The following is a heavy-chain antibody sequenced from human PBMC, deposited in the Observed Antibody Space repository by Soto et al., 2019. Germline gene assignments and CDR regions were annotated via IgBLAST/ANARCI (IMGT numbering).Heavy chain of an antibody. D-gene: IGHD3-10*01. Sequence: WASVKVSCKASGGTFSSYAISWVRQAPGQGLEWMGGIIPIFGTANYAQKFQGRVTITADESTSTAYMELSSLRSEDTAVYYCARQYGSGRDWFDPWGQGTLVTVSS. CDR3: ARQYGSGRDWFDP. CDR1: GGTFSSYA. CDR2: IIPIFGTA. V-gene: IGHV1-69*13. J-gene: IGHJ5*02.